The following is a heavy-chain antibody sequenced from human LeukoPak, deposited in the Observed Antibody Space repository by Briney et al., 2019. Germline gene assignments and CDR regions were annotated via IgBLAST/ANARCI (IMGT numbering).Heavy chain of an antibody. CDR1: GITFSNYV. V-gene: IGHV3-23*01. D-gene: IGHD3-22*01. CDR3: AKDITMIVVVLDYFDY. CDR2: ISGGGRNT. J-gene: IGHJ4*02. Sequence: QAGGSLRLSCAASGITFSNYVMSWVRQAPGKGLEWVSAISGGGRNTYYAASVKGRLTISRDNSKNMLHLQMNSLRAEDTAVYYCAKDITMIVVVLDYFDYWGQGTLVTVSS.